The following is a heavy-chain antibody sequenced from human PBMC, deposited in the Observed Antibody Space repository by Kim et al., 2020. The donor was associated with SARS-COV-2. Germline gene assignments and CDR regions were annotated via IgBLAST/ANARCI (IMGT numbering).Heavy chain of an antibody. Sequence: GGSLRLSCAASGFTFSSHGMHWVRQAPGKGLEWVAVISYDGSNKYYADSVKGRFTISRDNSKNTLYLQMNSLRAEDTAVYYCARDLEAVAGANWFDPWG. D-gene: IGHD6-19*01. CDR1: GFTFSSHG. J-gene: IGHJ5*02. V-gene: IGHV3-33*05. CDR2: ISYDGSNK. CDR3: ARDLEAVAGANWFDP.